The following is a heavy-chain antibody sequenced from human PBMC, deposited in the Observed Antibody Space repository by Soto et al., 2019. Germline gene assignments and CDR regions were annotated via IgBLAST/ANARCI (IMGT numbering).Heavy chain of an antibody. D-gene: IGHD1-26*01. Sequence: ESLKISCKGFGYTFTNFWIGWVRQMPGKGLEWMGLIYPGDSDTRYNPSFQGQVTISADTSINTAYLQWSSLKASDTAIYYCAMHGTLGDPNWFDPWGQGTLGTVS. CDR2: IYPGDSDT. V-gene: IGHV5-51*01. J-gene: IGHJ5*02. CDR1: GYTFTNFW. CDR3: AMHGTLGDPNWFDP.